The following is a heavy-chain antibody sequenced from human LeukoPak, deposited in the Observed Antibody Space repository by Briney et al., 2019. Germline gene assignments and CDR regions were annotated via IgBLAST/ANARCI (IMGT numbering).Heavy chain of an antibody. J-gene: IGHJ3*02. D-gene: IGHD7-27*01. CDR2: INHSGST. CDR3: ARLGISAFDI. V-gene: IGHV4-34*01. CDR1: GGSFSGYY. Sequence: SETLSLTCAVYGGSFSGYYWSWIRQPPGKGLEWIGEINHSGSTNYNPSLKSRVTISVDTSKNQFSLKLSSVAAADTAVYYCARLGISAFDIWGQGTMVTVSS.